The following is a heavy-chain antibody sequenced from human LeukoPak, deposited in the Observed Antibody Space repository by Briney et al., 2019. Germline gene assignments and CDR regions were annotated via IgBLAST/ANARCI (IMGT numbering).Heavy chain of an antibody. D-gene: IGHD2-8*01. CDR2: IDTNVGRP. Sequence: ASVKLSFTSSGYSFITYYIHWVRLAPGQGLEWMGIIDTNVGRPTYAQNFQGRVTMTRDTSTRTVYMELSSLRSEDTAVYFCARDLYGVYFDNSGPGNPVSVSS. CDR3: ARDLYGVYFDN. CDR1: GYSFITYY. J-gene: IGHJ4*02. V-gene: IGHV1-46*01.